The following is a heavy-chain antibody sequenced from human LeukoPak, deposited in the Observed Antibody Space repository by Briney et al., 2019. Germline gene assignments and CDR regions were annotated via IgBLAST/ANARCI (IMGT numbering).Heavy chain of an antibody. CDR1: GDSVSSDIYY. J-gene: IGHJ4*02. Sequence: PSETLSLTCTVSGDSVSSDIYYWSWIRQPAGKGLEWIGRIYTSGSTNYNPSLESRVTVSADKSKNQLSLSLKFVTAADTAVYYCARGPGMSATGQSFDYWGQGILVTVSS. V-gene: IGHV4-61*02. CDR3: ARGPGMSATGQSFDY. D-gene: IGHD6-13*01. CDR2: IYTSGST.